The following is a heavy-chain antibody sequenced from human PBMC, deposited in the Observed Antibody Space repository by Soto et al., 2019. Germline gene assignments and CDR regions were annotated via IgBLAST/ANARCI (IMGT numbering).Heavy chain of an antibody. Sequence: ASLKVSCKASGYTFTGYYMHWVRQAPGQGLEWMGWINPNSGGTNYAQKFQGWVTMTRDTSISTAYMELSRLRSDDTAVYYCARDLYSSSTPTRYYFDYWGQGTLVTVSS. CDR1: GYTFTGYY. D-gene: IGHD6-6*01. V-gene: IGHV1-2*04. J-gene: IGHJ4*02. CDR2: INPNSGGT. CDR3: ARDLYSSSTPTRYYFDY.